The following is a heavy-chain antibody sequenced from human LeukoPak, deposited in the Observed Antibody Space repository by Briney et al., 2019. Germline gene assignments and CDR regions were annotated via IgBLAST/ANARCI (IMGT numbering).Heavy chain of an antibody. J-gene: IGHJ5*02. Sequence: SETLSLTCSVSGGSISSYYWSWIRQPPGKGLEWIGYIYYSGSTNYNPSLKSRVTISVDTSKNQFSLKLSSVTAADTAVYFCARRSWGNNWFDPWGQGTLVTVSS. CDR2: IYYSGST. CDR3: ARRSWGNNWFDP. D-gene: IGHD7-27*01. CDR1: GGSISSYY. V-gene: IGHV4-59*08.